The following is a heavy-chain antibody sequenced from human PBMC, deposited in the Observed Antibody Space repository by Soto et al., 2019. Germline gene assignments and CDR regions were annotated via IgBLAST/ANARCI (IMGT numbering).Heavy chain of an antibody. V-gene: IGHV3-33*01. CDR2: IWYDGSNK. Sequence: GSLRLSCAASGFTFSSYGMHWVRQAPGRGLEWVAVIWYDGSNKYYAASVKGRFTISRDNSKNTLYLQMNSLRDEDTAVYYCARDYVEYYYYYYYMDVWGKGTTVTVSS. D-gene: IGHD3-16*01. CDR1: GFTFSSYG. J-gene: IGHJ6*03. CDR3: ARDYVEYYYYYYYMDV.